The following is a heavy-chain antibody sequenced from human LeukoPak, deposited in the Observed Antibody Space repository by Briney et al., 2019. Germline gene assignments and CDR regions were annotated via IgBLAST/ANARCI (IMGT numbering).Heavy chain of an antibody. Sequence: SETLSLTCAVYGGSCSGYYWSWIRQPPGKGLEWIGEINHSGSTNYNPSLKSRVTISVDTSKNQFSLKLSSVTAADTAVYYCARGEDTAMVAPFDYWGQGTLVTVSS. J-gene: IGHJ4*02. CDR3: ARGEDTAMVAPFDY. D-gene: IGHD5-18*01. CDR2: INHSGST. V-gene: IGHV4-34*01. CDR1: GGSCSGYY.